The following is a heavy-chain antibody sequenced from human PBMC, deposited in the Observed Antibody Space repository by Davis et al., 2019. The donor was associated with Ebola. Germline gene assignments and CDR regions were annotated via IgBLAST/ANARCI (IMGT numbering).Heavy chain of an antibody. CDR2: INHSGST. D-gene: IGHD3-22*01. CDR3: AREMGFIATSHFDY. J-gene: IGHJ4*02. CDR1: GGSFSGYY. Sequence: MPSETLSLTCAVYGGSFSGYYWSWIRQPPGKGLEWIGEINHSGSTNYNPSLKSRVTISVDTSKNQFSLKLSSVTAADTAVYYCAREMGFIATSHFDYWGQGTLVTVSS. V-gene: IGHV4-34*01.